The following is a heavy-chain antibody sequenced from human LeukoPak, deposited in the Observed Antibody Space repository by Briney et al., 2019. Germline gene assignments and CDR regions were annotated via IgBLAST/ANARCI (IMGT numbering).Heavy chain of an antibody. D-gene: IGHD6-13*01. Sequence: SQTLSLTCAISGDSVSSNSGTWIWIRQSPSRGLEWLGRTYYRSKWYNDYAVSVKSRITINPDTSKNQFSLQLNSVTPEDTAVYYCARGSSSSSWYFDYWGQGTLVTVSS. CDR2: TYYRSKWYN. V-gene: IGHV6-1*01. CDR1: GDSVSSNSGT. J-gene: IGHJ4*02. CDR3: ARGSSSSSWYFDY.